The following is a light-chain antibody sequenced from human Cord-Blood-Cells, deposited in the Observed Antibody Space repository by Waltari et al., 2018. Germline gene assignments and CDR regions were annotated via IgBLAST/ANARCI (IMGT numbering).Light chain of an antibody. V-gene: IGKV3-11*01. CDR1: QSVSSY. Sequence: EIVLTQSPATLSLSPGERATLSCRASQSVSSYLAWYQQKPGQAPRLRIYDASNRATGIPARFSGSGSGTDFTRTISSLEPEDFAVYYCQQRSNWPTYTFGQGTKLEIK. J-gene: IGKJ2*01. CDR3: QQRSNWPTYT. CDR2: DAS.